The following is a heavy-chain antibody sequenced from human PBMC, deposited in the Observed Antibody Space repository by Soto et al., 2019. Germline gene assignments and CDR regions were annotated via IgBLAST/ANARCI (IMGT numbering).Heavy chain of an antibody. V-gene: IGHV3-30*03. CDR3: ARDIGFVAVVPPVDAGYGLDV. CDR2: ISSDGRNK. CDR1: GFIFRSAG. D-gene: IGHD2-2*01. Sequence: QVQLVESGGGGVQPGTSLRLSCAASGFIFRSAGMHWVRQAPGKGLEWVAVISSDGRNKFYADSMEGRFTMSRDNSKNTLYLQMDSLRVDDTAIYFCARDIGFVAVVPPVDAGYGLDVWGQGTTVTVS. J-gene: IGHJ6*02.